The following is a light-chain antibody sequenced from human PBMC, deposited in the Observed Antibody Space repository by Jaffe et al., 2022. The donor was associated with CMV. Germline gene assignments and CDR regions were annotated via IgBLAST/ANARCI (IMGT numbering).Light chain of an antibody. CDR3: QQFKNYPWT. CDR1: QSIGTL. J-gene: IGKJ1*01. V-gene: IGKV1-5*03. Sequence: DIQMTQSPSTLSASVGDKVTLSCRASQSIGTLLAWYQQKPGKAPNLLIYKASSLESGVPLRFSGSGSGTEFTLTISSLQPEDFATYYCQQFKNYPWTFGQGTKVEFK. CDR2: KAS.